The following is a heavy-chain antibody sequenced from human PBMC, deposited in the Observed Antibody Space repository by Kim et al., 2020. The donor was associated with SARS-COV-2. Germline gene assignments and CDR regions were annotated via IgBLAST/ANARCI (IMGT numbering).Heavy chain of an antibody. Sequence: YNPPLKVRVTISGDTAKNQCSLNMRSVTAADTAVYYCACNVGSTPDYYFDYWGRGALVTVSS. CDR3: ACNVGSTPDYYFDY. V-gene: IGHV4-39*07. J-gene: IGHJ4*02. D-gene: IGHD1-26*01.